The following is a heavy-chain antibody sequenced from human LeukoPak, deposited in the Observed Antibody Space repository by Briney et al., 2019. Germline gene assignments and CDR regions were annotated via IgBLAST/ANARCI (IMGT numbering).Heavy chain of an antibody. Sequence: PGGSLRLSCAASGFTFSSYGMHWVRQAPGKGLEWVAFIRYDGSNKYYADSVKGRFTISRDNSKNTLYLQMNSLRAEDTAVYYCAKDKGRTIFGVVIPFDLWGQGTLVTVSS. J-gene: IGHJ5*02. CDR1: GFTFSSYG. CDR3: AKDKGRTIFGVVIPFDL. V-gene: IGHV3-30*02. D-gene: IGHD3-3*01. CDR2: IRYDGSNK.